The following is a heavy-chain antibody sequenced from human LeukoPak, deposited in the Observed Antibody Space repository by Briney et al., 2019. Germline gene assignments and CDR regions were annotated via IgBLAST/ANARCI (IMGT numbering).Heavy chain of an antibody. CDR3: ARVGKDYGDYVGAFDI. Sequence: SQTVSLTCAVSGGSISSGGYPWIWIRQPPGKGLEWIGYIYHSGSTYYNPSLKSRVPISVDRSKNQFSLKLSSVTAADTAVYYCARVGKDYGDYVGAFDIWGQGTMVTVSS. J-gene: IGHJ3*02. CDR1: GGSISSGGYP. D-gene: IGHD4-17*01. CDR2: IYHSGST. V-gene: IGHV4-30-2*01.